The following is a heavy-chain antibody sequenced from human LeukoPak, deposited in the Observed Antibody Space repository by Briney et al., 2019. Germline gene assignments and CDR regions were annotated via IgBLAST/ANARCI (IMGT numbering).Heavy chain of an antibody. CDR3: ARMGRPTKWFGDTMDYYGMDV. Sequence: RESGPALVKPTQTLTLTCTFSGFSRSTGGMCVSWIRQPPGKALEWLALIDWDDDKYYSPSLKTRLTISKHSSKNQVVLTMTNMDPVDTATYYCARMGRPTKWFGDTMDYYGMDVWGKGTTVTVSS. J-gene: IGHJ6*04. D-gene: IGHD3-10*01. V-gene: IGHV2-70*01. CDR1: GFSRSTGGMC. CDR2: IDWDDDK.